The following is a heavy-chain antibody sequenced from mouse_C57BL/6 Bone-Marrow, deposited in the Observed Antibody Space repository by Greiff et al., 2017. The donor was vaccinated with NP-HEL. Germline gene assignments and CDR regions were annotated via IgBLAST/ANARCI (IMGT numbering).Heavy chain of an antibody. J-gene: IGHJ4*01. CDR2: IRNKANGNTT. V-gene: IGHV7-3*01. CDR3: ARGYYGSSYNAMDG. D-gene: IGHD1-1*01. Sequence: EVMLVESGGGLVQPGGSLSLSCAASGFTFTDYYMSWVRQPPGKALEWLGYIRNKANGNTTEYSASVKGRFTIYRDNSQSTLDLQMNALSADDSATYYGARGYYGSSYNAMDGWGPGTSVTVSS. CDR1: GFTFTDYY.